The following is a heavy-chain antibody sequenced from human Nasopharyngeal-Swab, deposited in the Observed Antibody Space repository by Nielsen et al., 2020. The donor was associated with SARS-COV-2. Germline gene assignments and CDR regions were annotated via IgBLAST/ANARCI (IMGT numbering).Heavy chain of an antibody. CDR2: INTNTGNP. J-gene: IGHJ4*02. D-gene: IGHD2-8*01. Sequence: ASVKVSCNASGYTFTSYAMNWVRQAPGQGLEWMGWINTNTGNPTYAQGFTGRFVFSLDTSVSTAYLQISSLKAEDTAVYYCARGPCTNGVCSDFDYWGQGTLVTVSS. CDR3: ARGPCTNGVCSDFDY. V-gene: IGHV7-4-1*02. CDR1: GYTFTSYA.